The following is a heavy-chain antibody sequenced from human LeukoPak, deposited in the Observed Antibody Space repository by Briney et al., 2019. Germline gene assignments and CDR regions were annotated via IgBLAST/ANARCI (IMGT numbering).Heavy chain of an antibody. CDR2: ISGSGVST. Sequence: GGSLRLSCAASEFTFSNYWMSWVRQAPGKGLEWVSAISGSGVSTYYADSVKGRFTVSRDNSKNTLYLQMSSLRAEDTAVYYCAKDERNWNYNLASQTYDWGQGTLVTVSS. D-gene: IGHD1-7*01. J-gene: IGHJ4*02. V-gene: IGHV3-23*01. CDR3: AKDERNWNYNLASQTYD. CDR1: EFTFSNYW.